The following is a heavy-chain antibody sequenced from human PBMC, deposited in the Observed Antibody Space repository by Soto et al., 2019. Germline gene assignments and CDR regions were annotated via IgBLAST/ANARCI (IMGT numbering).Heavy chain of an antibody. J-gene: IGHJ4*02. CDR3: ARGPRLGYYHNSGFDY. CDR2: MYPGGST. V-gene: IGHV4-30-2*01. CDR1: GDSISSGGYS. Sequence: SETLSLTCAVSGDSISSGGYSWSWVRQPPGKGLEWIGYMYPGGSTSYNPSLKSRATISVDRSKNQFSLKLSSVTAADTAVYYCARGPRLGYYHNSGFDYWGQGTLVTVSS. D-gene: IGHD3-22*01.